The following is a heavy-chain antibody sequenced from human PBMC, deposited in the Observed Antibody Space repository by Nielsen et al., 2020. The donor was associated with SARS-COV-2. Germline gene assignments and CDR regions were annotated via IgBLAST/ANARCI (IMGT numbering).Heavy chain of an antibody. J-gene: IGHJ3*02. CDR2: VSHSGST. CDR3: ARASITIFGVVIIPITFDI. D-gene: IGHD3-3*01. V-gene: IGHV4-4*02. Sequence: WLRQPPGKGLEWIGEVSHSGSTNYNPSLKSRVTISVDKSKNQFSLKLSSVTAADTAVYYCARASITIFGVVIIPITFDIWGQGTMVTVSS.